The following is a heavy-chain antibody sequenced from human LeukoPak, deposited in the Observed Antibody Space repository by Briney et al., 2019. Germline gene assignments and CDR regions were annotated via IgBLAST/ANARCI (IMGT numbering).Heavy chain of an antibody. Sequence: ASVKVSCKASGGTLSSYAISWVRQAPGQGLEWMGGIIPIFGTANYAQKFQGRVTITTDESTSTAYMELSSLRSEDTAVYYCARGHYGPYYFDYWGQGTLVTVSS. D-gene: IGHD3-10*01. CDR3: ARGHYGPYYFDY. CDR1: GGTLSSYA. J-gene: IGHJ4*02. V-gene: IGHV1-69*05. CDR2: IIPIFGTA.